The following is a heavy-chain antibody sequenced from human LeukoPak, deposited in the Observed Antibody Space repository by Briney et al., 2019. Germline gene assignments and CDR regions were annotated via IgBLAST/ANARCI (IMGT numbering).Heavy chain of an antibody. V-gene: IGHV3-21*01. CDR3: AREALWFGELFDYYYMDV. J-gene: IGHJ6*03. CDR1: GFIFSSYN. D-gene: IGHD3-10*01. Sequence: GGSLRLSCAAPGFIFSSYNMNWVRQAPGKGLEWVSSISSSSSYIYYADSVKGRFTISRDNAKKSVYLQMNSLRVEDTAVYYCAREALWFGELFDYYYMDVWGKGTTVTISS. CDR2: ISSSSSYI.